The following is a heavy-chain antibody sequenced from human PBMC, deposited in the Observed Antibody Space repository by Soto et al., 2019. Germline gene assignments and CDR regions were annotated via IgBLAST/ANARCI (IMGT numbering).Heavy chain of an antibody. CDR3: ATIIIPAATNFY. CDR2: ISGSGGST. Sequence: EVQLLESGGGLVQPGGSLRLSCAASGITFTAYAMSWVRQAPGKGLEWVSSISGSGGSTYYADSVKGRLTISRDNSKNTLYLQMNSLRVEDTAVYYCATIIIPAATNFYWGQGTLVTVSS. V-gene: IGHV3-23*01. CDR1: GITFTAYA. J-gene: IGHJ4*02. D-gene: IGHD2-2*01.